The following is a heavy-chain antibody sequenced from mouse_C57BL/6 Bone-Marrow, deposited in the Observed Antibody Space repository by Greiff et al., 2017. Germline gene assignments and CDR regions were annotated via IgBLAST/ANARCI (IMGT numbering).Heavy chain of an antibody. J-gene: IGHJ1*03. CDR3: TLLLFDV. D-gene: IGHD1-1*01. CDR1: GFNIKDDY. CDR2: IDPENGDT. V-gene: IGHV14-4*01. Sequence: EVQLQQSGAELVRPGASVKLSCTASGFNIKDDYMHWVKQRPEQGLEWIGRIDPENGDTEYASKFQGKSTITADTSSNTAYLQLSSLTSEDTAVYYCTLLLFDVWGTGTTVTVSS.